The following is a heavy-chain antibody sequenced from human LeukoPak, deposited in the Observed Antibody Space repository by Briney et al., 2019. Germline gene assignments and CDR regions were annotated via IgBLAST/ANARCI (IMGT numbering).Heavy chain of an antibody. Sequence: SETLSLTCAVYGGSFSGYYWSWIRQPPGKGLEWIGEINHSGSTNYNPSLKSRVTISVDTSKNQFSLKLNSVTAADTAVYYCARGAPAAGTGFDYWGQGTLVTVSS. D-gene: IGHD6-13*01. CDR2: INHSGST. CDR1: GGSFSGYY. CDR3: ARGAPAAGTGFDY. V-gene: IGHV4-34*01. J-gene: IGHJ4*02.